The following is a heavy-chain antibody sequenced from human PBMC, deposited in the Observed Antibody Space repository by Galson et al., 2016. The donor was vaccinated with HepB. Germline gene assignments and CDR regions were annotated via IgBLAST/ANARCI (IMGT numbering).Heavy chain of an antibody. CDR2: ISGNGVGT. J-gene: IGHJ3*01. V-gene: IGHV3-23*01. Sequence: SLRLSCAASRFSLSGYAMSWVRQAPGKGLEWVSTISGNGVGTYYADSVKGRFTISRDNSRNTLYVQMNSLRAEDTAVYYCAKDGASRYTWYKRVMHSFEFWGQGTMVTVSS. D-gene: IGHD1-1*01. CDR3: AKDGASRYTWYKRVMHSFEF. CDR1: RFSLSGYA.